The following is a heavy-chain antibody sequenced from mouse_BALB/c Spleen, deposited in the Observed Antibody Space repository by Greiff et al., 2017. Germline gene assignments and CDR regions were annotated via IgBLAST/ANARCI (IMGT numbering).Heavy chain of an antibody. V-gene: IGHV5-6*01. CDR2: ISSGGSYT. D-gene: IGHD2-3*01. Sequence: EVQLVESGGDLVKPGGSLKLSCAASGFTFSSYGMSWVRQTPDKRLEWVATISSGGSYTYYPDSVKGRFTISRDNAKNTLYLQMSSLKSEDTAMYYCARFDGSLYAMDYWGQGTSVTVSS. CDR1: GFTFSSYG. J-gene: IGHJ4*01. CDR3: ARFDGSLYAMDY.